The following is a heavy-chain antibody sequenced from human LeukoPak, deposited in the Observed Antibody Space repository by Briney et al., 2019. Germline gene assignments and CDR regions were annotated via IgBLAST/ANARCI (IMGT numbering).Heavy chain of an antibody. V-gene: IGHV4-59*08. CDR2: IYVTGT. J-gene: IGHJ6*03. Sequence: SETLSLTCTVSGGSISSYYWSWIRQPAGKGLEWIGYIYVTGTRYNPYLQSRVTISVDRSRNQFFLKMSSVTAADTAVYYCARHIGGGIEDMDVWGKGTKVIVSS. CDR1: GGSISSYY. CDR3: ARHIGGGIEDMDV. D-gene: IGHD3-16*02.